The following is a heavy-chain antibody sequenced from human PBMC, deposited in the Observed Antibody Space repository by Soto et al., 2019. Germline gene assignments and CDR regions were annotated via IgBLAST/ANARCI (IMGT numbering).Heavy chain of an antibody. CDR1: GFTFSSYG. CDR3: ARDEGTTVTTHPDPNFDC. J-gene: IGHJ4*02. D-gene: IGHD4-4*01. V-gene: IGHV3-33*01. Sequence: PGGSLRLSCAASGFTFSSYGMHWVRQAPGKGLEWVAVIWYDGSNKYYADSVKGRLTISRDNSKTTLYLQMNSLRAEDTAVYYCARDEGTTVTTHPDPNFDCWGQGTLVTVSS. CDR2: IWYDGSNK.